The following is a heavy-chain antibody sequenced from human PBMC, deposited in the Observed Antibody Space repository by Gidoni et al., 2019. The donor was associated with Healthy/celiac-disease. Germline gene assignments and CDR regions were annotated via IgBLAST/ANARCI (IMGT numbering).Heavy chain of an antibody. V-gene: IGHV3-48*02. CDR2: ISSSSSTI. CDR3: ARDKLRLGELSPFDY. Sequence: EVQLVESGGGLVQPGGSLRLSCAASGFTFSSYSMHWVRQATGKGLEWVSYISSSSSTIHYADSVKGRFTISRDNAKNSLYLQMNSLRDEDTAVYYCARDKLRLGELSPFDYWGQGTLVTVSS. D-gene: IGHD3-16*02. J-gene: IGHJ4*02. CDR1: GFTFSSYS.